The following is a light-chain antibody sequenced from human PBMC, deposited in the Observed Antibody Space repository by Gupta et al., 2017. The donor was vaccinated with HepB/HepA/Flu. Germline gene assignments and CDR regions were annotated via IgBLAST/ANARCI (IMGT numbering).Light chain of an antibody. CDR3: SSYAGSNNLGV. CDR2: EVS. V-gene: IGLV2-8*01. CDR1: CSDGGGYNY. J-gene: IGLJ2*01. Sequence: QPALTKPPSASGSHGQSVTVSCTRSCSDGGGYNYVTCYQQHPDNSPKLMIYEVSKRPSGVPGRFSGSKSGNTASRTVSGLQAEDEAYYYCSSYAGSNNLGVYGGVTKLTVL.